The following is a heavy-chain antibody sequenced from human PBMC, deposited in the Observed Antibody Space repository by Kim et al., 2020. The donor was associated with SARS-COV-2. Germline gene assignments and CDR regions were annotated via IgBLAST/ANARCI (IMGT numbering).Heavy chain of an antibody. CDR2: IFGSGSGT. CDR3: ARHLHITSVTLYWYFDL. V-gene: IGHV3-23*01. Sequence: GGSLRLSCAASRFTFSNFAMSWVRQAPGKGLEWVSGIFGSGSGTYYADSLKGRFTISRDNFRNTLYLEMNNLRAEDTAVYYCARHLHITSVTLYWYFDLWGRGTLVTVSS. D-gene: IGHD2-2*01. J-gene: IGHJ2*01. CDR1: RFTFSNFA.